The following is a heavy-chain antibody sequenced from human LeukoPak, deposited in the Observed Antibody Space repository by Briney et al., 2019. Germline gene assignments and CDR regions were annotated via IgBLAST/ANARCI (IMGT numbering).Heavy chain of an antibody. CDR2: ISVRSNYI. CDR1: GYTFSSYS. Sequence: GGSLRLSCVASGYTFSSYSINWVRHAPGKGLEWVSSISVRSNYIYYADSVRGRFSISRDDARDSLYLQMNSLRAEDTAVYYCAKGTGYYDSSGSPYWGQGTLVTVSS. D-gene: IGHD3-22*01. V-gene: IGHV3-21*01. J-gene: IGHJ4*02. CDR3: AKGTGYYDSSGSPY.